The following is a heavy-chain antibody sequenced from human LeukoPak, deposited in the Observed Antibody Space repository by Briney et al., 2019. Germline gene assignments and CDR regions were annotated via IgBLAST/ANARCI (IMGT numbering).Heavy chain of an antibody. V-gene: IGHV4-59*08. Sequence: SETLSLTCTVSGGSINSYYWSWIRQAPGKGLEWIGYIYYTGGEINYNPSLKSRLTISVDTSKNQFSLMLTSVTAAATAVYYCARQPAATAAFDIWAQGTMVTVSS. CDR2: IYYTGGEI. D-gene: IGHD5-18*01. CDR1: GGSINSYY. J-gene: IGHJ3*02. CDR3: ARQPAATAAFDI.